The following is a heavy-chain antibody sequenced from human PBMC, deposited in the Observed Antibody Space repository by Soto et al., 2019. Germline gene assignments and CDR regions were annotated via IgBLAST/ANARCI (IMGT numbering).Heavy chain of an antibody. D-gene: IGHD1-1*01. CDR3: ARVKFHLSDTAGIDDGHDV. CDR2: ITWNSRVL. CDR1: GLNFDDFA. J-gene: IGHJ3*01. Sequence: EVQLVESGGRLVQPGRSLRLSCVGTGLNFDDFAMHWVRQAPGKGLEWVSGITWNSRVLAYADSVKGRFTISRDNARNSLYLQMDSLRDEDTALYYCARVKFHLSDTAGIDDGHDVWGPGTMVVVSS. V-gene: IGHV3-9*01.